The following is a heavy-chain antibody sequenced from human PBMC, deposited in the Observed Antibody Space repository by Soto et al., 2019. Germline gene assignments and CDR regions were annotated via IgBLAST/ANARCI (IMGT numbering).Heavy chain of an antibody. CDR3: ARSVAVAGLEY. Sequence: QVQLVESGGGVVQPGRSLRISCAASGFTLSSYSMHWVRQAPGKGLEWVGVISYDGNKKYYRDYVKGRFSISRDTSNNTVHLQMNSLRPDDTAVYYCARSVAVAGLEYWGQGSLVTVSS. CDR2: ISYDGNKK. CDR1: GFTLSSYS. V-gene: IGHV3-30-3*01. J-gene: IGHJ4*02. D-gene: IGHD6-19*01.